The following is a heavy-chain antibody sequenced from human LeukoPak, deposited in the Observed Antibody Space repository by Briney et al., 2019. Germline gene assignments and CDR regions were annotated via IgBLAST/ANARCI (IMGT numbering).Heavy chain of an antibody. D-gene: IGHD6-19*01. J-gene: IGHJ3*02. V-gene: IGHV3-30-3*01. CDR2: ISYDGSNK. CDR1: GFTFSSYA. Sequence: QSGRSLRLSCAASGFTFSSYAMHWVRQAPGKGLEWVAVISYDGSNKYYADSVKGRFTISRDNSKNTLYLQMNSLRAEDTAVYYCARGHGAVAVRYGDAFDIWGQGTMVTVSS. CDR3: ARGHGAVAVRYGDAFDI.